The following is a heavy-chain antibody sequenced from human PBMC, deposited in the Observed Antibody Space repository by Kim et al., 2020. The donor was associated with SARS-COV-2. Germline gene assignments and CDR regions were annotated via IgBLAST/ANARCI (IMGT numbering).Heavy chain of an antibody. D-gene: IGHD3-3*01. CDR1: GFTFSSYW. J-gene: IGHJ6*02. Sequence: GGSLRLSCAASGFTFSSYWMSWVRQAPGKGLEWVANIKQDGSEKYYVDSVKGRFTISRDNAKNSLYLQMNSLRAEDTAVYYCARVCEPSNPSLRFLEWVYYYYGMDVWGQGTTVTVSS. V-gene: IGHV3-7*03. CDR3: ARVCEPSNPSLRFLEWVYYYYGMDV. CDR2: IKQDGSEK.